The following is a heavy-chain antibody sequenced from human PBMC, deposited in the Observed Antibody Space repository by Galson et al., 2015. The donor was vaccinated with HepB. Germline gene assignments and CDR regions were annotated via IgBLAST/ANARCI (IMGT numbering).Heavy chain of an antibody. CDR3: ARVGWSYYYGSGRSGYFDY. J-gene: IGHJ4*02. CDR1: GYTFTSYG. Sequence: SVKVSCKASGYTFTSYGISWVRQAPGQGLEWMGWISAYNGNTNYAQKLQGRVTMTTDTSTSTAYMELRSLRSDDTAVYYCARVGWSYYYGSGRSGYFDYWGQGTLVTVSS. CDR2: ISAYNGNT. D-gene: IGHD3-10*01. V-gene: IGHV1-18*01.